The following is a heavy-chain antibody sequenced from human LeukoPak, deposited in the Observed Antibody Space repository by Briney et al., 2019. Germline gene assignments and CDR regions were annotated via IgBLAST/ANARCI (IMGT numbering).Heavy chain of an antibody. J-gene: IGHJ4*02. CDR1: GGSISSGGYS. CDR2: IYHSGST. CDR3: ARFRSHFDY. Sequence: SETLSLTCAVSGGSISSGGYSWSWIRQPPGKGLEWIGYIYHSGSTYYNPSLKSRVTISVDRSKNQFSLKLSSVTAADTAVYYCARFRSHFDYWGQGTLVTVSS. V-gene: IGHV4-30-2*01.